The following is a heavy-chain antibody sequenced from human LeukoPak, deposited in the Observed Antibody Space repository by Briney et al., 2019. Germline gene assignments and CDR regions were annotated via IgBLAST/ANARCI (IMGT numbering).Heavy chain of an antibody. J-gene: IGHJ4*02. CDR1: GGTFSSYA. CDR3: ARDEDGDYPNDY. Sequence: ASVKVSCKASGGTFSSYAISWGRQAPGQGLEWMGRIIPIFGTANYTQKFQGRVTITTDESTSTAYMELSSLRSEDTAVYYCARDEDGDYPNDYWGQGTLVTVSS. CDR2: IIPIFGTA. V-gene: IGHV1-69*05. D-gene: IGHD4-17*01.